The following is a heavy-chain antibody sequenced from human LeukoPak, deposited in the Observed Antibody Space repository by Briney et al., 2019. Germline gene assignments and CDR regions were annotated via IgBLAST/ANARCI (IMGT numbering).Heavy chain of an antibody. J-gene: IGHJ4*02. Sequence: SETLSLTCTVSGYSISSGYYWGWIRQPPGKGLEWIGNIYHSGSTYYNPSLKSRVTMSVDTSKNQFSPKLSSVTAADTAVYYCANSGYYPPYYFDYWGQGTLVTVSS. CDR3: ANSGYYPPYYFDY. CDR1: GYSISSGYY. V-gene: IGHV4-38-2*02. CDR2: IYHSGST. D-gene: IGHD3-22*01.